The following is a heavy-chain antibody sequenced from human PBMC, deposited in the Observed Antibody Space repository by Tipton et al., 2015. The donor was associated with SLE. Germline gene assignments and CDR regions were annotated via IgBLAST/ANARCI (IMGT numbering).Heavy chain of an antibody. CDR1: GFTFDDYA. D-gene: IGHD3-22*01. CDR2: ISWNSGSI. V-gene: IGHV3-9*01. CDR3: AKATKTMIISDFFDY. J-gene: IGHJ4*02. Sequence: SLRLSCAASGFTFDDYAVYWVRQAPGKGLEWVSGISWNSGSIGYADSVKGRFTISRDNAKNSLYLQMNSLRAEDTALYYCAKATKTMIISDFFDYWGQGTLVTVSS.